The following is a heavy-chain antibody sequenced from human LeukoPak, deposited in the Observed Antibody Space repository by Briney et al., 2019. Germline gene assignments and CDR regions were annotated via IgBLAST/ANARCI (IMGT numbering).Heavy chain of an antibody. D-gene: IGHD3-22*01. V-gene: IGHV4-31*03. J-gene: IGHJ4*02. CDR3: ARWSSGYCYFDY. CDR2: IYYSGST. Sequence: SQTLSLTCTVSGGSISSGGYYWSWIRQHPGKSLEWIGYIYYSGSTYYNPSLKSRVTISVDTSKNQFSLKLSSVTAADTAVYYCARWSSGYCYFDYWGQGTLVTVSS. CDR1: GGSISSGGYY.